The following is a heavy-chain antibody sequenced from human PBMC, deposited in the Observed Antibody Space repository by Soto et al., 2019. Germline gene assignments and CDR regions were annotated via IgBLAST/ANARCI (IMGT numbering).Heavy chain of an antibody. V-gene: IGHV4-59*01. D-gene: IGHD3-22*01. CDR1: GGSISSYC. Sequence: PSETLSLTCTVSGGSISSYCWSWIRQPPGKGLEWIGYIYYSGSTNYNPSLKSRVTISVDTSKNQFSLKLSSVTAADTAVYYCARESTYYYDSSGYYYRLLDYWGQATLVTVSS. J-gene: IGHJ4*02. CDR3: ARESTYYYDSSGYYYRLLDY. CDR2: IYYSGST.